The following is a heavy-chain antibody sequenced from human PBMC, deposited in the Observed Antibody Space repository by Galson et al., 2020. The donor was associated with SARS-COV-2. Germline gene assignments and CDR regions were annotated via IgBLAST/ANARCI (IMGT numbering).Heavy chain of an antibody. CDR3: ARLGIAAAERWFDP. Sequence: SETLSLTCTVSGGTISSSSYYWGWIRQPPGKGLEWSGCIYYSGSTYYNPSLKSRVTTSVDTSKNQFSLKLSSVTAADTAVYYCARLGIAAAERWFDPWGQGTLVTVSS. J-gene: IGHJ5*02. CDR2: IYYSGST. CDR1: GGTISSSSYY. D-gene: IGHD6-13*01. V-gene: IGHV4-39*01.